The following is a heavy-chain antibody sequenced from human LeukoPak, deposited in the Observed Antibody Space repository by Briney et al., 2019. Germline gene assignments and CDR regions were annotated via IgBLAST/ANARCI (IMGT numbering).Heavy chain of an antibody. CDR1: GDSVSSNSAA. D-gene: IGHD6-19*01. Sequence: SLTLSLTCAISGDSVSSNSAAWNWIRQSPSRGLEWLGRTYYRSKWYNDYAVSVKSRITNKPDTSKNQFSLPLNSVTPEDTAVYYCARDNSEQWLVEGFDPWGQGTLVPVSS. J-gene: IGHJ5*02. V-gene: IGHV6-1*01. CDR2: TYYRSKWYN. CDR3: ARDNSEQWLVEGFDP.